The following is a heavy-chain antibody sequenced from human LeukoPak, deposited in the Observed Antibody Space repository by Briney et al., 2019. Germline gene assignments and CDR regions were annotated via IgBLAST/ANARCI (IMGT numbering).Heavy chain of an antibody. V-gene: IGHV3-11*01. CDR2: IGHNGETK. Sequence: GGFLRNSSAGPGFNLSDHHMNRVRPAPGEEVEAISYIGHNGETKYYADSVNGRLSISMDNAKSSLYLQMNSLRVEDTAVYYCARDRHGYFDYWGQGTLVTVSS. CDR1: GFNLSDHH. D-gene: IGHD6-13*01. CDR3: ARDRHGYFDY. J-gene: IGHJ4*02.